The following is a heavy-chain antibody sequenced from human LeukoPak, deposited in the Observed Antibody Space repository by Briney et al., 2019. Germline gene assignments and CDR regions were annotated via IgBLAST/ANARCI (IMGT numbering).Heavy chain of an antibody. V-gene: IGHV3-64D*09. CDR3: VGVRWFGGSNWFDP. J-gene: IGHJ5*02. CDR1: GFTFSTSA. Sequence: GGSLRLSCSASGFTFSTSAMHWVGQAPGKGLDYVSAISSNGGSTYYADSVEGRFTISRDNSKNTLHLQMSSLRAEDTAVYYCVGVRWFGGSNWFDPWGQGTLVTVSS. CDR2: ISSNGGST. D-gene: IGHD3-10*01.